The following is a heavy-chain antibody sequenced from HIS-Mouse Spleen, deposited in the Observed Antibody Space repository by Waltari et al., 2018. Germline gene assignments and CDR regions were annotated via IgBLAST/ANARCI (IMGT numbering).Heavy chain of an antibody. D-gene: IGHD6-13*01. V-gene: IGHV3-7*01. CDR2: IKKNGSDK. Sequence: EVQLVESGGGLVQPGGSLRLSCAASGFTFSSYWMRWVRQAPGKGMEWVANIKKNGSDKDYVYSVKCRFTISRDNAKNSLYLQMNSLIAEDTAVYYCAREGIAAAGDYWGQGTLVTVSS. CDR1: GFTFSSYW. CDR3: AREGIAAAGDY. J-gene: IGHJ4*02.